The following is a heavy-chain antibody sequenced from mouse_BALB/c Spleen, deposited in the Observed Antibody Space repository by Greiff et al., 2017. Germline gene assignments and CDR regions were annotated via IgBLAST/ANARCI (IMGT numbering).Heavy chain of an antibody. V-gene: IGHV2-9*02. CDR3: ALMITTGPWFAY. CDR1: GFSLTSYG. CDR2: IWAGGST. D-gene: IGHD2-4*01. J-gene: IGHJ3*01. Sequence: VQVVESGPGLVAPSQSLSITCTVSGFSLTSYGVHWVRQPPGKGLEWLGVIWAGGSTNYNSALMSRLSISKDNSKSQVFLKMNSLQTDDTAMYYCALMITTGPWFAYWGQGTLVTVSA.